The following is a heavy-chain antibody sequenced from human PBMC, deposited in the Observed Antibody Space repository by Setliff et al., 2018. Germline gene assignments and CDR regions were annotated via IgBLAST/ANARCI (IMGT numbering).Heavy chain of an antibody. J-gene: IGHJ4*02. CDR2: FDPEDGET. CDR3: AIGEGIVGASLDY. Sequence: ASVKVSCKVSGYTLTELSGHWVRQAPGKGLEWMGGFDPEDGETIYAQKFQGRVTMTEDTSTDTAYMELSSLRSEDTAVYYCAIGEGIVGASLDYWGQGTLVTSPQ. V-gene: IGHV1-24*01. CDR1: GYTLTELS. D-gene: IGHD1-26*01.